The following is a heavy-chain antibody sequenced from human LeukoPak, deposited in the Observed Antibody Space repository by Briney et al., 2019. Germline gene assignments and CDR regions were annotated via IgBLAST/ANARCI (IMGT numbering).Heavy chain of an antibody. CDR3: TGDNDANWSYS. J-gene: IGHJ5*01. V-gene: IGHV4-61*01. CDR1: GGSVGSGSYY. CDR2: IYHTGST. Sequence: SETLSLTCTVSGGSVGSGSYYWSWIRQPPGKGLEWIGNIYHTGSTNYNPSLSSRVTLSLDTSKNQFSLTLNSVTAADTAIYYCTGDNDANWSYSWGQGTLVTVSS.